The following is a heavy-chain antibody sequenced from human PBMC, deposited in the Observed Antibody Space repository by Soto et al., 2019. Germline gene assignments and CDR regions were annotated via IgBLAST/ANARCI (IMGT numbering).Heavy chain of an antibody. V-gene: IGHV3-23*01. CDR1: GFTFSSYA. J-gene: IGHJ4*02. Sequence: EVQLLESGGGLVQPGGSLRLSCAASGFTFSSYAMSWVRQAPGKGLEWVSAISGSGGSTYYADSVKGRFTISRDNSKNTLYLQMNSLRAEDTAVYYCTPHLWFGELYYWGQGTLVTVSS. D-gene: IGHD3-10*01. CDR2: ISGSGGST. CDR3: TPHLWFGELYY.